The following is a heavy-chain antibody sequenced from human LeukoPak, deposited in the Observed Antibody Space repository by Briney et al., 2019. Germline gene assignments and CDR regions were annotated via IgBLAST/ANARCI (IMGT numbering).Heavy chain of an antibody. D-gene: IGHD5-12*01. CDR2: ISSSSSYI. CDR3: ARDHGGVATILDGDYFDY. CDR1: GFTFSSYS. Sequence: PGGSLRLSCAASGFTFSSYSMNWVRQAPGKGLEWVSSISSSSSYIYYADSVKGRFTISRDNAKNSLYLQMNSLRAEDTAVYYCARDHGGVATILDGDYFDYWGQGTLVTVSS. V-gene: IGHV3-21*01. J-gene: IGHJ4*02.